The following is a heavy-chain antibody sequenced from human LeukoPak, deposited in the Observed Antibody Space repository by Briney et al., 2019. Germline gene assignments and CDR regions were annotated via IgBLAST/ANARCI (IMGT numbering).Heavy chain of an antibody. CDR1: GGSISSAGYY. Sequence: SQTLSLTCTVSGGSISSAGYYWSWIRQHPGKGLEWIGYIYYSGSTHYNPSLQGRVTVSIDSSKNQFSLKVNSVTAADTAVYYCAREGYYDSSGYVDSLADFGVYFQHWGQGTLVTVSS. CDR3: AREGYYDSSGYVDSLADFGVYFQH. D-gene: IGHD3-22*01. J-gene: IGHJ1*01. CDR2: IYYSGST. V-gene: IGHV4-31*03.